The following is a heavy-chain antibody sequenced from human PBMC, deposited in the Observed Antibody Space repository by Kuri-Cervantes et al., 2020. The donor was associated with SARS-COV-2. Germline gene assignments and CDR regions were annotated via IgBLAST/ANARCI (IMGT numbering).Heavy chain of an antibody. CDR3: ARDRMSLGLYSSGSLSHYYYYMDV. CDR2: IIPIFGTA. Sequence: SVKVSCKASGGTFSSYAISWVRQAPGQGLEWMGRIIPIFGTANYAQKFQGRVTITADKSTSTAYMELSSLRSEDTAECYCARDRMSLGLYSSGSLSHYYYYMDVWGKGTTVTVSS. V-gene: IGHV1-69*06. D-gene: IGHD6-19*01. CDR1: GGTFSSYA. J-gene: IGHJ6*03.